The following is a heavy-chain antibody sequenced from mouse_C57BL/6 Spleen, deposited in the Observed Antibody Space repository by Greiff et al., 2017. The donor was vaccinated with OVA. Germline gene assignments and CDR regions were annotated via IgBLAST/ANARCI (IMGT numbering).Heavy chain of an antibody. J-gene: IGHJ3*01. Sequence: VQLQQSGPELVKPGASVKISCKASGYTFTDYYMNWVKQSHGKSLEWIGDINPNNGGTSYNQEFKGKATLTVDKSSSTAYMELRSLTSEDSAVYYCARDGSSYAWFAYWGQGTLVTVSA. V-gene: IGHV1-26*01. CDR2: INPNNGGT. CDR3: ARDGSSYAWFAY. D-gene: IGHD1-1*01. CDR1: GYTFTDYY.